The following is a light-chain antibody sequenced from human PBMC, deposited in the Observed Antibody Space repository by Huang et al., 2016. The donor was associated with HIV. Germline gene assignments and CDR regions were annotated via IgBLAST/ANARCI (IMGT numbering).Light chain of an antibody. CDR3: QQTYSAPVT. CDR1: QRISSH. CDR2: SST. J-gene: IGKJ4*01. V-gene: IGKV1-39*01. Sequence: DIQVTQSPSSLSASVGDRVTITCRTSQRISSHLSWYQQKIGKDPKLLIYSSTVLQSGVPSRFTGSGSGTDFTLTINSLQPEDFATYYCQQTYSAPVTFGGGTRVEIK.